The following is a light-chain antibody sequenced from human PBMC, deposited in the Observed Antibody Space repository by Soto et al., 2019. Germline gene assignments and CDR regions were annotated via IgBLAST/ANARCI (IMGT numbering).Light chain of an antibody. V-gene: IGKV3-15*01. CDR1: QSVSSN. CDR3: QQYNCWRYT. CDR2: GAS. J-gene: IGKJ2*01. Sequence: EIVMTQSPATLSVSPGERVTLSCRARQSVSSNLVWYQQKPGQAPRPLIYGASARATGIPSRFSGSGAGTDLTLTFSSLQSEDSAVYYCQQYNCWRYTCGQGTKLEIK.